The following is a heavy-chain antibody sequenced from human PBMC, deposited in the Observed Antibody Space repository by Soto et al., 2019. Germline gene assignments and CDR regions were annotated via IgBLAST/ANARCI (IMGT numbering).Heavy chain of an antibody. V-gene: IGHV4-31*03. CDR2: IYYSGST. CDR1: GGSISSGGYY. Sequence: QVQLQESGPGLVKPSQTLSLTCTVSGGSISSGGYYWSWIRQHPGKGLEWIGYIYYSGSTYYNPSLKSRVTILVDTSKNQVSLKLSSVTAADTAVYYCARDGPRYYDGMDVWGQGTTVTVSS. CDR3: ARDGPRYYDGMDV. J-gene: IGHJ6*02.